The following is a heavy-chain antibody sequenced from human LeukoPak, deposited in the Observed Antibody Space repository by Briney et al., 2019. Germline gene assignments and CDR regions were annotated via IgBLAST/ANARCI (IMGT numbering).Heavy chain of an antibody. J-gene: IGHJ4*02. V-gene: IGHV1-18*01. Sequence: ASVKVSCKASGYTFTSYGISWVRQAPGQGLEWMGWISAYNGNTNYAQKLQGRVTMTEDTSTDTAYMELSSLRSEDTAVYYCATAGGAMSSSWYTLGDYWGQGTLVTVSS. CDR3: ATAGGAMSSSWYTLGDY. CDR2: ISAYNGNT. CDR1: GYTFTSYG. D-gene: IGHD6-13*01.